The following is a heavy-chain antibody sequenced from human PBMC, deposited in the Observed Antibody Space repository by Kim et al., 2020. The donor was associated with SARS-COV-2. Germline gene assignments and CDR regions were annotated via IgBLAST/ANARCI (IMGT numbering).Heavy chain of an antibody. CDR2: INWNGGST. V-gene: IGHV3-20*04. CDR3: ASIYYYDSSGYYAPPDAFDI. Sequence: GGSLRLSCAASGFTFDDYGMSWVRQAPGKGLEWVSGINWNGGSTGYADSVKGRFTISRDNAKNSLYLQMNSLRAEDTALYYCASIYYYDSSGYYAPPDAFDIWGQGTMVTVSS. CDR1: GFTFDDYG. J-gene: IGHJ3*02. D-gene: IGHD3-22*01.